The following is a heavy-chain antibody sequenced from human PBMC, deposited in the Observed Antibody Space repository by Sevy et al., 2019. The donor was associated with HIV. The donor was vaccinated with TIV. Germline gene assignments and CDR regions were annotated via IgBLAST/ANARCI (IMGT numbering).Heavy chain of an antibody. D-gene: IGHD4-17*01. CDR1: GFIFSTYS. CDR3: ARDYGGIRHLQH. Sequence: GGSLRLSCAASGFIFSTYSPSWVRQAPGEGLEWVSSISSRGSYLYYADSVKGRFTISRDNAKNSLYLQMNSLRAEDTAVYYCARDYGGIRHLQHWGQGTLVTVSS. V-gene: IGHV3-21*06. J-gene: IGHJ1*01. CDR2: ISSRGSYL.